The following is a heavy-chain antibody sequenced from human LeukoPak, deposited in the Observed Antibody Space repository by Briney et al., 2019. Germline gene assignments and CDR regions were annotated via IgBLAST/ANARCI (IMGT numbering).Heavy chain of an antibody. CDR1: GFSFSSYW. D-gene: IGHD2-21*01. CDR3: ARYCGGDCYGMDV. CDR2: TEQDASEK. Sequence: GGSLRLSCAASGFSFSSYWMSWVRQAPGKGLEWVANTEQDASEKYYVDSVKGRFTISRDNAKNSLYLQMNSLRVEDTAVYYCARYCGGDCYGMDVWGQGTTVTVSS. V-gene: IGHV3-7*01. J-gene: IGHJ6*02.